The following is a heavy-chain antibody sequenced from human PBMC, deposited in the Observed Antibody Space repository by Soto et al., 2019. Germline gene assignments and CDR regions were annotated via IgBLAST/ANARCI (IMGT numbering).Heavy chain of an antibody. V-gene: IGHV5-10-1*01. J-gene: IGHJ6*02. CDR2: IDPSDSYT. CDR1: GDSFISYW. CDR3: ARVNPYYYYGMDV. Sequence: GESLKISCKGSGDSFISYWISWVRQMPGKGLEWMGRIDPSDSYTNYSPSFQGHVTISADKSISTAYLQWSSLKASDTAMYYCARVNPYYYYGMDVWGQGTTVTVSS.